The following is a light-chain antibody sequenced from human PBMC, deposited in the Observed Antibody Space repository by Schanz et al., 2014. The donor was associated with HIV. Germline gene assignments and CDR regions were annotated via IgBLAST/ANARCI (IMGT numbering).Light chain of an antibody. Sequence: QSVLTQPPSASGTPGQRVTISCSGSTSNIGSNHVDWYQHLPGTAPRLLIQANNQRPSGVPDRFSGSKSGTSASLAISGLQSEDEADFYCATWDDSLNGWVFGGGTKLTVL. V-gene: IGLV1-44*01. CDR2: ANN. CDR1: TSNIGSNH. J-gene: IGLJ3*02. CDR3: ATWDDSLNGWV.